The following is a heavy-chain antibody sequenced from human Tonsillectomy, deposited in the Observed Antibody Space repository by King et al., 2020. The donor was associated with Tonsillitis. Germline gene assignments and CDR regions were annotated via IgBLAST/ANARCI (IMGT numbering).Heavy chain of an antibody. CDR1: GFTFSSYA. D-gene: IGHD4-17*01. CDR2: ISDSGGST. V-gene: IGHV3-23*04. Sequence: VQLVESGGGLVQPGGSLRLSCAVSGFTFSSYAMSWVRQAPGKGLEWVSTISDSGGSTYYADSVKGRCTISRDNSKSTLYLQMNSLRAEDTAIYYCAKRDGYYWGQGTLVTVSS. CDR3: AKRDGYY. J-gene: IGHJ4*02.